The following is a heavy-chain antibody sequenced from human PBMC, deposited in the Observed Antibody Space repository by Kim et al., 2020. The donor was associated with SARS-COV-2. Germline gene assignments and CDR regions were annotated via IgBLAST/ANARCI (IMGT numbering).Heavy chain of an antibody. Sequence: SGPTLVNPTQTLTLTCTFSGFSLSTSGMCVSWIRQPPGKTLEWLARIEWDDGKYYSTSLKTRLTISKDTSKNQVVLTMTNMDPVDTATYYCARTHFLSGNYARPYDYGGQGTVVTVSS. V-gene: IGHV2-70*11. CDR1: GFSLSTSGMC. CDR3: ARTHFLSGNYARPYDY. J-gene: IGHJ4*02. D-gene: IGHD3-22*01. CDR2: IEWDDGK.